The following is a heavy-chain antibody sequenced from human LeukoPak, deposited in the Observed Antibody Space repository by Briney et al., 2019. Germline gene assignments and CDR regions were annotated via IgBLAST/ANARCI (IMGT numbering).Heavy chain of an antibody. V-gene: IGHV1-2*02. CDR2: NNPNSGGT. CDR3: ARNAAAAGTGYYYYGMDV. J-gene: IGHJ6*02. D-gene: IGHD6-13*01. Sequence: GASVKVSCKASGYTFTGYYMHWVRQAPGQGLEWMGWNNPNSGGTNYAQKFQGRVTMTRDTSISTAYMELSRLRSDDTAVYYCARNAAAAGTGYYYYGMDVWGQGTTVTVSS. CDR1: GYTFTGYY.